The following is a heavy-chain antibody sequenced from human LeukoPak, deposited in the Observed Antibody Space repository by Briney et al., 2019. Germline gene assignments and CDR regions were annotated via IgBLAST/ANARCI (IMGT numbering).Heavy chain of an antibody. Sequence: PGESLKISCKDAGYSFTRYWIGWVRQMPGKGLEWMGIIYPGDSDTRYSPSFQGQVTISADKSITTAYLQWSSLKASDTAMYYCARLDSYGPNGDRYWGQGTLVTVSS. CDR3: ARLDSYGPNGDRY. D-gene: IGHD5-18*01. J-gene: IGHJ4*02. V-gene: IGHV5-51*01. CDR1: GYSFTRYW. CDR2: IYPGDSDT.